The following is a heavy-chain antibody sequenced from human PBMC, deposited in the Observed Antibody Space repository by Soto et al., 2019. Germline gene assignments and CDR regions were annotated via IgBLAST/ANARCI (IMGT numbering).Heavy chain of an antibody. Sequence: QVQLVQSGAEVKKPGASVKVSCKASGYTFTTYGISWVRQAPGQGLEWMGWINGYNGNTNYAQKLQGRVTMTTDTPTSTAYMALRSLRSDDTAVYYCARDPVAGTYFDYWGQGTLVTVSS. CDR1: GYTFTTYG. CDR2: INGYNGNT. J-gene: IGHJ4*02. V-gene: IGHV1-18*01. CDR3: ARDPVAGTYFDY. D-gene: IGHD6-19*01.